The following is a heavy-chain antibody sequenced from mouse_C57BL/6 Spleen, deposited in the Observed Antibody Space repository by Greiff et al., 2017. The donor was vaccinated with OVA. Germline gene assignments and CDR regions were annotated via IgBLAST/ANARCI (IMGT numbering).Heavy chain of an antibody. D-gene: IGHD1-1*02. CDR3: NSRGSYVFDY. J-gene: IGHJ2*01. Sequence: EVQLQQSGAELVRPGASVKLSCTASGFNIKDDYMHWVKQRPEQGLEWIGWIDPENGDTEYASKFQGKATITADTSSNTAYLQLSSLTSEDTAVYYCNSRGSYVFDYWGQGTTLTVSS. CDR1: GFNIKDDY. V-gene: IGHV14-4*01. CDR2: IDPENGDT.